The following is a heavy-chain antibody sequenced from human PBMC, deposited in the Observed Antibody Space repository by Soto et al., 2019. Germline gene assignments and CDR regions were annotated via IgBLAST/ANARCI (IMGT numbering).Heavy chain of an antibody. V-gene: IGHV4-39*01. Sequence: QVQLQESGPGLVKPSETLSLTCTVSGASISSNINYWGWIRQPPGKGLEWIASIYYTGNTFYNPSLKTRVTLSVDTSDNQFSLKLTSATAADTAVYFCARHSHEDHGDPNWFDPWGQGTLVTVSS. CDR3: ARHSHEDHGDPNWFDP. CDR1: GASISSNINY. CDR2: IYYTGNT. D-gene: IGHD4-17*01. J-gene: IGHJ5*02.